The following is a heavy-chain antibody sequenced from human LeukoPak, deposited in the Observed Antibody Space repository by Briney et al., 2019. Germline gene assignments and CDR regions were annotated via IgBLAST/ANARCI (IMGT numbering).Heavy chain of an antibody. CDR3: AGILTGYQSAQFDY. J-gene: IGHJ4*02. Sequence: PGGSLRLSCAASGFTFSSYAMHWVRQAPGKGLEWVAVISYDGSNKYYADSVKGRFTISRDNSKNTLYLQMNSLRAEDTAVYYCAGILTGYQSAQFDYWGQGTLVTVSS. CDR2: ISYDGSNK. V-gene: IGHV3-30-3*01. D-gene: IGHD3-9*01. CDR1: GFTFSSYA.